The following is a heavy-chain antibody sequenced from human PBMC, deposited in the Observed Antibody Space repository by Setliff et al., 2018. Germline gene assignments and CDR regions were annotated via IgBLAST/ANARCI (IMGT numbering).Heavy chain of an antibody. D-gene: IGHD4-17*01. Sequence: GGSLRLSCAASAFTFSRYAMSWVRQSPGKGLEWVSAIRGSGGSTLYADSVKGRFTISRDNSQNTLYLQMNSLRVEDTAVYYCAKDPNGDYVGAFDSWGHGTLVTVSS. CDR1: AFTFSRYA. CDR3: AKDPNGDYVGAFDS. V-gene: IGHV3-23*01. J-gene: IGHJ5*01. CDR2: IRGSGGST.